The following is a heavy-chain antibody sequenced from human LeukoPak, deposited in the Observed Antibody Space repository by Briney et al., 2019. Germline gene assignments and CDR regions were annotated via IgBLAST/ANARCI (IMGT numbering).Heavy chain of an antibody. V-gene: IGHV4-39*02. CDR1: GGSISSSSYY. CDR3: ARDFVVGPQKWSWFDP. D-gene: IGHD2-15*01. CDR2: IYYSGST. Sequence: PSETLSLTCTVSGGSISSSSYYWGWIRQPPGKGLEWIGSIYYSGSTYYNPSLKSRVTISVDTSKNQFSLKLSSVTAADTAVYYCARDFVVGPQKWSWFDPWGQGTLVTVSS. J-gene: IGHJ5*02.